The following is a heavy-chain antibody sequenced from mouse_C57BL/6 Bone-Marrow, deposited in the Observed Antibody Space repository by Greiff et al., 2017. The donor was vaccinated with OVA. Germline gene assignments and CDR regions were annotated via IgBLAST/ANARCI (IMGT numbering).Heavy chain of an antibody. V-gene: IGHV1-61*01. CDR3: ARPYYYGSRGDAMDY. D-gene: IGHD1-1*01. Sequence: VQLQQPGAELVRPGSSVKLSCKASGYTFTSYWMDWVKQRPGQGLEWIGNIYPSDSETHYNQKFKDKATLTVDKSSSTAYMQLSSLTSEDSAVYYSARPYYYGSRGDAMDYWGQGTSVTVSS. J-gene: IGHJ4*01. CDR1: GYTFTSYW. CDR2: IYPSDSET.